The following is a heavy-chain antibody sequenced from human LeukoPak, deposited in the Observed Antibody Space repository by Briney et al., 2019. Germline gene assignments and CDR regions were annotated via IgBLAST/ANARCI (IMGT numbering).Heavy chain of an antibody. J-gene: IGHJ4*02. CDR3: AKDLLNMYSSLLPGYFDY. Sequence: SETLSLTCAVYGGSFSGYYWSWIRQPPGKGLEWIGEINHSGSTNYNPSLKSRVTISVDTSKNQFSLKLSSVTAADTALYYCAKDLLNMYSSLLPGYFDYWGQGTLVTVSS. V-gene: IGHV4-34*01. D-gene: IGHD6-6*01. CDR2: INHSGST. CDR1: GGSFSGYY.